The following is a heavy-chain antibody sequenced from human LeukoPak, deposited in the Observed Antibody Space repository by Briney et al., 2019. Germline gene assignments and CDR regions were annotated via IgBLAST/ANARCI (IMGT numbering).Heavy chain of an antibody. CDR2: ISAYNGNT. CDR3: AKEFVVVPGNTNYFDY. J-gene: IGHJ4*02. V-gene: IGHV1-18*01. D-gene: IGHD2-21*02. CDR1: GYTFTSYG. Sequence: ASVKVSCKASGYTFTSYGISWVRQAPGQGLEWMGWISAYNGNTNYAQKLQGRVTMTTDTSTSTAYMELRSLRSDDTAVYYCAKEFVVVPGNTNYFDYWGQETLVIVSS.